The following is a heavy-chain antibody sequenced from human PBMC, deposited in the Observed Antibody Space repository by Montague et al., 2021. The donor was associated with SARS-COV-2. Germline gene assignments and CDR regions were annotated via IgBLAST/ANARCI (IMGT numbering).Heavy chain of an antibody. D-gene: IGHD2-21*01. V-gene: IGHV4-59*01. CDR1: GGSISSYY. CDR3: ARTPGQIAGDAFDI. J-gene: IGHJ3*02. Sequence: SETLSLTCTVSGGSISSYYWSWIRQPPGKGLEWIGYIYYSGSTNYNPSLKSRVTISVDTSKNQFSLKLGSVTAADTAVYYCARTPGQIAGDAFDIWGQGTMVTVSS. CDR2: IYYSGST.